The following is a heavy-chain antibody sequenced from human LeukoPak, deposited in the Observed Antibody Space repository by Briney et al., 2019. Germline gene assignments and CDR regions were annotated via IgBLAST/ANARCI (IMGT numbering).Heavy chain of an antibody. CDR3: AKDISNYYGSKYYGMDV. CDR2: ISWNSGSI. CDR1: GFTFDDYA. V-gene: IGHV3-9*01. J-gene: IGHJ6*02. D-gene: IGHD3-10*01. Sequence: PGRSLRLSCAASGFTFDDYAMHWVRQAPGKGLEWVSGISWNSGSIGYADSVKGRFTISRDNAKNSLYLQMNSLRAEDTALYYCAKDISNYYGSKYYGMDVWGQGTTVTVSS.